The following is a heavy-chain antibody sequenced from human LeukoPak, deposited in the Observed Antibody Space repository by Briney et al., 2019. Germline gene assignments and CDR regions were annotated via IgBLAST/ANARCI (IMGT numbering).Heavy chain of an antibody. Sequence: PSETLSLTCTVSGGSISSSSYYWGWIRQPPGKGLEWIGSIYYSGNTYYNPSLKSRISISLDTSKSQFSLKLSSVTAADTAVYYCARYIVGGYMGVWGKGTTVTVSS. CDR3: ARYIVGGYMGV. CDR1: GGSISSSSYY. D-gene: IGHD2-15*01. J-gene: IGHJ6*03. CDR2: IYYSGNT. V-gene: IGHV4-39*07.